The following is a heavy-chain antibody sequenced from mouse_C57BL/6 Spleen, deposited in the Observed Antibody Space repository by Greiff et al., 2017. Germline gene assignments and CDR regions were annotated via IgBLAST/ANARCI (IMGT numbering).Heavy chain of an antibody. J-gene: IGHJ4*01. CDR1: GYTFTSYW. V-gene: IGHV1-50*01. Sequence: QVQLKQPGAELVKPGASVKLSCKASGYTFTSYWMQWVKQRPGQGLEWIGEIDPSDSYTNYNQKFKGKATLTVDTSSSTAYMQLSSLTSEDSAVYYCYSNSDAMDYWGQGTSVTVSS. D-gene: IGHD2-5*01. CDR3: YSNSDAMDY. CDR2: IDPSDSYT.